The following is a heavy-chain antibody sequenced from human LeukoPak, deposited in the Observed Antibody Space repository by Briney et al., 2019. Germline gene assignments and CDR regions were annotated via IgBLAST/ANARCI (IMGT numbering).Heavy chain of an antibody. CDR3: ARVSWLRDYFDY. Sequence: GGSLRLSCAASGFTFSNYNMNWVRQAPGKGLEWVSSISSSSSYIYYADSVKGRFTISRDNSKNTLYLQMNSLRAEDTAVYYCARVSWLRDYFDYWGQGTLVTVSS. CDR2: ISSSSSYI. J-gene: IGHJ4*02. CDR1: GFTFSNYN. D-gene: IGHD6-19*01. V-gene: IGHV3-21*01.